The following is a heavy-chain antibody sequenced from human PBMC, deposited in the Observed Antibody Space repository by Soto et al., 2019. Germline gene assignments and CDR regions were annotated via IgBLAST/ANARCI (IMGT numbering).Heavy chain of an antibody. J-gene: IGHJ4*02. CDR3: ASLSGYGGYDSIDS. D-gene: IGHD5-12*01. CDR2: IYDSGSP. CDR1: GGSISSYY. Sequence: SETLSLTCTVSGGSISSYYWSWIRQPPGKGLEWIGYIYDSGSPNYNPSVKSRVTISVDTSKNQFSLKLGSVTAADTAVYFCASLSGYGGYDSIDSWGQGTLVTVS. V-gene: IGHV4-59*01.